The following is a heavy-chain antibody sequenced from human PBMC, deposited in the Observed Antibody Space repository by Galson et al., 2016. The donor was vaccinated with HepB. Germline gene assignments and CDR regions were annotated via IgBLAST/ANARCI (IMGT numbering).Heavy chain of an antibody. CDR3: AKMGNSGWYGEIDS. CDR1: GFSFMSYA. Sequence: SLRLSCAASGFSFMSYAMSWVRQTAGKGLEWVSAVSGSGVSTEYGDSVKGRFSISRANSKNKVFLQMNSLRVEDTAVYYCAKMGNSGWYGEIDSWGQGILVIVSS. J-gene: IGHJ5*01. V-gene: IGHV3-23*01. CDR2: VSGSGVST. D-gene: IGHD6-19*01.